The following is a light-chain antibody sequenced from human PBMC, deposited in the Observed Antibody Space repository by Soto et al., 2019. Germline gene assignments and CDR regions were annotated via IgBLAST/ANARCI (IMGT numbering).Light chain of an antibody. CDR2: EDF. CDR1: SSDVGSGNF. CDR3: CSHAGRDTYV. J-gene: IGLJ1*01. Sequence: QSVLTQHASVSGSPGQSITISCTGTSSDVGSGNFVSWYQHYPGKAPQLIIYEDFKRPSGVSSRFSGSKSGNTASLTISGLQAEDEAEYYCCSHAGRDTYVFGTGTKVTVL. V-gene: IGLV2-23*01.